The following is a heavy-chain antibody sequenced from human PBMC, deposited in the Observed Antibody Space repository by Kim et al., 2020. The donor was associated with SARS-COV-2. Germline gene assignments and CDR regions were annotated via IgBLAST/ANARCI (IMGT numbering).Heavy chain of an antibody. Sequence: KGPFTISRDNAENSLYLQMHSLRAEDTAVYYCARGNYDILTGYYQYFFDHWGQGTLVTVSS. CDR3: ARGNYDILTGYYQYFFDH. V-gene: IGHV3-11*06. J-gene: IGHJ4*02. D-gene: IGHD3-9*01.